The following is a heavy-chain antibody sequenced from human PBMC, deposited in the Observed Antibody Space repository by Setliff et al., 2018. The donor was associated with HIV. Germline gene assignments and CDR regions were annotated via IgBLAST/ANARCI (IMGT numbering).Heavy chain of an antibody. Sequence: PSETLSLTCTVSGGSISSSSYYWGWIRQPPGKGLEWIGSIYYSGSTYYNPSLKSRVTISVDTSKNQFSLKLSSVTAADTAVYYCAGGYYYDTNGHPFDYWGQGTLVTVSS. V-gene: IGHV4-39*01. D-gene: IGHD3-22*01. CDR2: IYYSGST. J-gene: IGHJ4*02. CDR1: GGSISSSSYY. CDR3: AGGYYYDTNGHPFDY.